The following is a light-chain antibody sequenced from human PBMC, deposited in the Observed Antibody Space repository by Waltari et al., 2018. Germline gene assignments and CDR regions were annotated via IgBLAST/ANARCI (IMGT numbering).Light chain of an antibody. CDR1: SLRTYY. CDR3: HSRDSSGDVI. CDR2: GKN. J-gene: IGLJ2*01. Sequence: SSELTQDPTVSVALGQTVRITCQGDSLRTYYVSWFHQKPGQAPALVIYGKNNRPSGIPDRFSASSSGRTASLTIMGAQAEDEADYYCHSRDSSGDVIIGGGTKLTVV. V-gene: IGLV3-19*01.